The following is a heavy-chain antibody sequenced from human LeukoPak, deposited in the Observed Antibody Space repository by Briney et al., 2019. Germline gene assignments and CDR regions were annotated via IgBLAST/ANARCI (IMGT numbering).Heavy chain of an antibody. CDR1: GFTFSSYS. CDR2: ISSSSSTI. D-gene: IGHD6-19*01. CDR3: ARGEARAVAGPLDY. Sequence: GGSLRLSCAASGFTFSSYSMNWVRQAPGKGLEWVSYISSSSSTIYYADSVKGRFTISRDNAKNSLYLQMNSLRAEDTAVYYCARGEARAVAGPLDYWGQGTLVTVSS. J-gene: IGHJ4*02. V-gene: IGHV3-48*04.